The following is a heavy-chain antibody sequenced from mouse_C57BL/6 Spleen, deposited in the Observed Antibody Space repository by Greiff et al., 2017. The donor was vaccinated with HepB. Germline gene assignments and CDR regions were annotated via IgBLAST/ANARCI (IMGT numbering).Heavy chain of an antibody. D-gene: IGHD1-1*01. CDR3: ARAPPYYYGSSYEDY. Sequence: QVHVKQPGAELVKPGASVKMSCKASGYTFTSYWITWVKQRPGQGLEWIGDIYPGSGSTNYNEKFKSKATLTVDTSSSTAYMQLSSLTSEDSAVYYCARAPPYYYGSSYEDYWGQGTTLTVSS. CDR2: IYPGSGST. CDR1: GYTFTSYW. J-gene: IGHJ2*01. V-gene: IGHV1-55*01.